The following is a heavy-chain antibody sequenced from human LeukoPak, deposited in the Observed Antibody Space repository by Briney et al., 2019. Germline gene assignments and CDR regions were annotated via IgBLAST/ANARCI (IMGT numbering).Heavy chain of an antibody. CDR1: GYTFTTYG. CDR3: ARDQRYYDSSGYYSQYYFDY. D-gene: IGHD3-22*01. J-gene: IGHJ4*02. V-gene: IGHV1-18*01. CDR2: ISAYNGNT. Sequence: ASVKASCKASGYTFTTYGISWLRQAPGQGLEWMGWISAYNGNTNYAQKLQGRVTMTTDTSTSTAYMELRSLRSDDTAVYYCARDQRYYDSSGYYSQYYFDYWGQGTLVTVSS.